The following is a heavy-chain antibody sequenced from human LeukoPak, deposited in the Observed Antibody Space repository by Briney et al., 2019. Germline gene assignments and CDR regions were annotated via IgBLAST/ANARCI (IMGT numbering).Heavy chain of an antibody. J-gene: IGHJ4*02. CDR3: ASGYYYDSSGYPYGDY. CDR1: GFTFSTYS. V-gene: IGHV3-48*02. D-gene: IGHD3-22*01. CDR2: ISSSSSTI. Sequence: PGGSLRLSCAASGFTFSTYSMNWVRQAPGKGLEWVSYISSSSSTIYYADSVKGRFTISRDNAKNSLYLQMNSLRDEDTAVYYCASGYYYDSSGYPYGDYWGQGTLVTVSS.